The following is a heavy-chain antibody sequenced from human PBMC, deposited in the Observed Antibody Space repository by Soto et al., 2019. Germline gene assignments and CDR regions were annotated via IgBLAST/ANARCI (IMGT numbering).Heavy chain of an antibody. Sequence: ASVKVSCKASGYTFTSYYMHWVRQAPGQGLEWMGIINPSGGSTSYAQKFQGRVTMTRDTSTSTVYMELSSLRSEDTAGYYCARKSSGGGLRLGELSSHYFDYWGQGTLVTVSS. CDR1: GYTFTSYY. V-gene: IGHV1-46*01. J-gene: IGHJ4*02. CDR2: INPSGGST. D-gene: IGHD3-16*02. CDR3: ARKSSGGGLRLGELSSHYFDY.